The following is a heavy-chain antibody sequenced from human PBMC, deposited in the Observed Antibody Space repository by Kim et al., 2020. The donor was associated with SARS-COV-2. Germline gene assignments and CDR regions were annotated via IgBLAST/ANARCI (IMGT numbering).Heavy chain of an antibody. CDR2: IRSKAYGGTT. J-gene: IGHJ4*02. V-gene: IGHV3-49*03. CDR3: TRGEREGSSWLKGERLLPYYYFDY. D-gene: IGHD6-13*01. Sequence: GGSLRLSCTASGFTFGDYAMSWFRQAPGKGLEWVGFIRSKAYGGTTEYAASVKGRFTISRDDSKSIAYLQMNSLKTEDTAVYYCTRGEREGSSWLKGERLLPYYYFDYWGQGTLVTVSS. CDR1: GFTFGDYA.